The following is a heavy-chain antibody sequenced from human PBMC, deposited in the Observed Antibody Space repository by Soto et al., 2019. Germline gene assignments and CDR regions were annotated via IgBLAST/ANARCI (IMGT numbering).Heavy chain of an antibody. CDR1: GGSIRSSNW. Sequence: QVQLQESGPGLVKPSGTLSLTCAVSGGSIRSSNWWSWVRQPPGKGLEWIGEIYHSGSTNYNPSPRSRVTISVDKSTSQFSLKLSSVTAADTAVYYCAQCITALVPTAYWGAGTLVTVSS. CDR2: IYHSGST. CDR3: AQCITALVPTAY. V-gene: IGHV4-4*02. D-gene: IGHD1-20*01. J-gene: IGHJ4*02.